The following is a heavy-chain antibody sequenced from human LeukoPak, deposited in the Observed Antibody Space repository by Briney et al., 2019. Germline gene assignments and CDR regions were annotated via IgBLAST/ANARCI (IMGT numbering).Heavy chain of an antibody. CDR3: ARDEIVVVPAAISYGMDV. V-gene: IGHV3-7*01. Sequence: GGSLRLSCAASGFTFSSYWMSWVRQAPGKGLEWVANIKQDGSEKYYVDSVKGRFTISRDNAKNSLYLQMNSLRAEDTAVYYCARDEIVVVPAAISYGMDVWGQGTTVTVSS. J-gene: IGHJ6*02. CDR2: IKQDGSEK. D-gene: IGHD2-2*01. CDR1: GFTFSSYW.